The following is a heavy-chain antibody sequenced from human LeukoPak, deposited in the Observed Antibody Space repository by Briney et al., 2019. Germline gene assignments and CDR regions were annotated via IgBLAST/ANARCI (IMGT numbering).Heavy chain of an antibody. D-gene: IGHD3-10*01. CDR1: GGSISSSSYY. CDR2: IYYSGST. Sequence: SETLSLTCTVSGGSISSSSYYRGWIRQPPGKGLEWIGSIYYSGSTYYNPSLKSRVTISVDTSKNQFSLKLSSVTAADTAVYYCARDMVRVMAFDIWGQGTMVTVSS. J-gene: IGHJ3*02. V-gene: IGHV4-39*07. CDR3: ARDMVRVMAFDI.